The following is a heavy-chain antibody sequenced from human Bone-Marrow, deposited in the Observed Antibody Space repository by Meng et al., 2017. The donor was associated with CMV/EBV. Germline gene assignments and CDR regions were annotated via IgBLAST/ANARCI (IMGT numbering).Heavy chain of an antibody. D-gene: IGHD2-8*01. CDR1: TYSISSGYY. CDR3: VLSKGTALISN. V-gene: IGHV4-38-2*02. Sequence: GSLRLSCTVSTYSISSGYYWGWIRQPPGKGLEWLGTTYHSGISFFNPSLKSRLTMSVDTSKNQFSLRLSSVTAADTAMYYCVLSKGTALISNWGQGTPFTVSS. J-gene: IGHJ4*02. CDR2: TYHSGIS.